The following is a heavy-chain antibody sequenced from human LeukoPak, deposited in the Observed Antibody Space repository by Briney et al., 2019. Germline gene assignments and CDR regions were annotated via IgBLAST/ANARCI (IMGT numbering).Heavy chain of an antibody. D-gene: IGHD3-10*01. CDR2: IIPIFGTA. V-gene: IGHV1-69*13. Sequence: ASVKVSCTASGGTFSSYAISWVRQAPGQGLEWMGGIIPIFGTANYAQKFQGRVTITADESTSTAYMELSSLRSEDTAVYYCARDTMVRGVQQRGDYWGKGTLVTVSS. CDR3: ARDTMVRGVQQRGDY. CDR1: GGTFSSYA. J-gene: IGHJ4*02.